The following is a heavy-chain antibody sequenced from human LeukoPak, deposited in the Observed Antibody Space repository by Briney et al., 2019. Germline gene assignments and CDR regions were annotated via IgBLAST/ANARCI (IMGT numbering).Heavy chain of an antibody. D-gene: IGHD4-23*01. CDR2: FDPEDGET. CDR3: ATPYYGGNFGADAFDI. V-gene: IGHV1-24*01. Sequence: ASVKVSCKVSGYTLTELSMHWVRQAPGKGLEWMGGFDPEDGETIYAQKFQGRVTMTEDTSTDTAYMELSSLRSEDTAVYYCATPYYGGNFGADAFDIWGQGTMVTVSS. J-gene: IGHJ3*02. CDR1: GYTLTELS.